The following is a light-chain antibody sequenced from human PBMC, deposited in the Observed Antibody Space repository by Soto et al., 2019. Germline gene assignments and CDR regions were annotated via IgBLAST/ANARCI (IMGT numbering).Light chain of an antibody. V-gene: IGLV1-40*01. CDR1: SSNIGAGYD. CDR2: GNS. Sequence: QSVLTQPPSVSGAPGQRVTISCTGSSSNIGAGYDVHWYQQLPGTAPKLLIYGNSNRPSGVPDRFSGSKSGTSASLAITGLQAEDEADYYCSSYTSRSTLVFGTGTKLTVL. CDR3: SSYTSRSTLV. J-gene: IGLJ1*01.